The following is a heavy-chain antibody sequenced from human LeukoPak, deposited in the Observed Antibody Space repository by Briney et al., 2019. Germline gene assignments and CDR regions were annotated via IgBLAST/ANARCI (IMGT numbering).Heavy chain of an antibody. CDR2: INHSGTT. CDR3: ARGDRYSSSWPFDF. Sequence: SETLSLTCTVSGDSISSGGYYWSWIRQPPGKGLEWIGEINHSGTTNYNPSLKSRVTISVDTSKNQFSLKLSSVTAADTAVYYCARGDRYSSSWPFDFWGQGTLVTVSS. J-gene: IGHJ4*02. D-gene: IGHD6-13*01. V-gene: IGHV4-39*07. CDR1: GDSISSGGYY.